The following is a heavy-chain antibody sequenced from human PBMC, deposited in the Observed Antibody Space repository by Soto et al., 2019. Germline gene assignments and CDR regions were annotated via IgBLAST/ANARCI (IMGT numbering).Heavy chain of an antibody. V-gene: IGHV4-61*01. J-gene: IGHJ5*02. CDR1: GGSVSSGSYY. CDR3: ARDLAYCGGDCSSFWFDP. D-gene: IGHD2-21*02. Sequence: SETLSLTCTVSGGSVSSGSYYWSWIRQPPGKGLEWIGYIYYSGSTNYNPSLKSRVTISVDTSKNQFSLKLSSVTAADTAVYYCARDLAYCGGDCSSFWFDPGGQGTLVTVS. CDR2: IYYSGST.